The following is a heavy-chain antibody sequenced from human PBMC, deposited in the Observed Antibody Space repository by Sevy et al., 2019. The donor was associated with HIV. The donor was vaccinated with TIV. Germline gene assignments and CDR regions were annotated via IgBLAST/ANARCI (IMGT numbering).Heavy chain of an antibody. CDR1: GFTFSSYA. J-gene: IGHJ4*02. V-gene: IGHV3-23*01. Sequence: GGSLRLSCAASGFTFSSYAMSWVRQAPGKGLEWVSAISGSGGSTYYADSVKGRFTISRANSKNTLYLQMNSLSAEDTAVYYCAKDLKSSSSWYESQIFDYWGQGTLVTVSS. CDR3: AKDLKSSSSWYESQIFDY. CDR2: ISGSGGST. D-gene: IGHD6-13*01.